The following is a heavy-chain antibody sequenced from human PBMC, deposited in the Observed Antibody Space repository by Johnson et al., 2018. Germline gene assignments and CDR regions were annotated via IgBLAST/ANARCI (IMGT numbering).Heavy chain of an antibody. CDR2: ISYDGSIK. D-gene: IGHD1-26*01. CDR1: GFTFSSYG. CDR3: ARKIVGATTRYYYYYYMDV. J-gene: IGHJ6*03. Sequence: QVRLVESGGGVVQPGRSLRLSCPASGFTFSSYGMHSVRQAPGKGLEWVAVISYDGSIKYYADSVKGRFTISRDNSKNTLYLKMNSLRAEDTAVYYCARKIVGATTRYYYYYYMDVWGKGTTVTVSS. V-gene: IGHV3-30*03.